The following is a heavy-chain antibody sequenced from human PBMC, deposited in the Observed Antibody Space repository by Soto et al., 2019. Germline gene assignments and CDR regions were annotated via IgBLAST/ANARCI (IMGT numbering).Heavy chain of an antibody. J-gene: IGHJ6*02. D-gene: IGHD1-26*01. CDR1: GYSFSDYF. Sequence: SVKVSCKPSGYSFSDYFIQWVRQAPGQGLEWVAWINPKTAATNYAKKFQGRVSLTWDTSSTTAYMELTRLRPDDTAVYYCARIKWGLNYYNGMDVWGQGTTVTVSS. CDR2: INPKTAAT. V-gene: IGHV1-2*02. CDR3: ARIKWGLNYYNGMDV.